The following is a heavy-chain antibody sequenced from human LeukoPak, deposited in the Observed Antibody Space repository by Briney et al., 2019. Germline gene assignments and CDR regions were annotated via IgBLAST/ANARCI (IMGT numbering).Heavy chain of an antibody. J-gene: IGHJ5*02. CDR3: ARQGYCSGTSCYAGGDWFDP. CDR2: IYYSGST. Sequence: SETLSLTCTGSGGSISSYYWSWIRQPPGKGLEWIGYIYYSGSTNYNPSLKSRVTISVDTSKNQFSLKLTSVTAADTAVYYCARQGYCSGTSCYAGGDWFDPWGQGTLVTVSS. D-gene: IGHD2-2*01. CDR1: GGSISSYY. V-gene: IGHV4-59*12.